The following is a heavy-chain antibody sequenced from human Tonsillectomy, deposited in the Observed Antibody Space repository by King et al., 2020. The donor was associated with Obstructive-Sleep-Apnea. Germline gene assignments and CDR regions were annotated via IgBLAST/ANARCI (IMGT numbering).Heavy chain of an antibody. CDR2: IDWDDDK. CDR3: ARGKVRGAPSVWFDP. D-gene: IGHD3-10*01. CDR1: GFSLSTSGMC. V-gene: IGHV2-70*15. J-gene: IGHJ5*02. Sequence: VTLKESGPALVKPTQTLTLTCTFSGFSLSTSGMCVSWIRQPPGKALEWLARIDWDDDKYYSTSLKTRLTISKDTSKNQVVLTMTNMDPVDTATYYCARGKVRGAPSVWFDPWGQGTLVTVSS.